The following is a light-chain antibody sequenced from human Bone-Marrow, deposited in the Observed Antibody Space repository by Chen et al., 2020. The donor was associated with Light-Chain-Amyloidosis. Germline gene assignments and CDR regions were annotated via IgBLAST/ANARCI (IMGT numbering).Light chain of an antibody. CDR2: DAS. J-gene: IGLJ2*01. CDR3: QVWHTSADHVV. V-gene: IGLV3-21*02. CDR1: NIGSKS. Sequence: SYVLTQPPSVSVAPGETAIISCGGNNIGSKSAYWYQQKPGQAPLLVVYDASDRPSGIPERFAGSNSGDTATLSITRVEAGDEADYYCQVWHTSADHVVFGGGTKLTVL.